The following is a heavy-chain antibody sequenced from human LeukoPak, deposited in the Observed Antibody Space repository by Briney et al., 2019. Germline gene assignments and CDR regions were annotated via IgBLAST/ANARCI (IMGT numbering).Heavy chain of an antibody. D-gene: IGHD6-19*01. J-gene: IGHJ3*02. Sequence: QPGRSLRLSCAASGFTFSSYGMHWVRQAPGKGLEWVAVISYDGSNKYYADSVKGRFTISRDNSKNTLYLQMNSLRAEDTAVYYCAKALLAVAGRVGAFDIWGQGTMVTVSS. CDR2: ISYDGSNK. CDR1: GFTFSSYG. CDR3: AKALLAVAGRVGAFDI. V-gene: IGHV3-30*18.